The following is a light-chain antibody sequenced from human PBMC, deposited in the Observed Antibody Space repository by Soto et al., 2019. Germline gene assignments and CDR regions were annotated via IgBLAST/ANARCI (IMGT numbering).Light chain of an antibody. CDR1: QTISSW. CDR2: KAS. V-gene: IGKV1-5*03. J-gene: IGKJ1*01. Sequence: DIQLTQSPYTLSGSVGDRVALTCLARQTISSWLAWYQQKPGKAPKLLIYKASTLKSGVPSRFSGSGSGTEFTLTISSLQPDDFATYYCQHYNSYSEAFGQGTKVDIK. CDR3: QHYNSYSEA.